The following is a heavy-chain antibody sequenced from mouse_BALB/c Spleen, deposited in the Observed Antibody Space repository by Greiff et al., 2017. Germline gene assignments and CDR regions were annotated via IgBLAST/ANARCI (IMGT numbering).Heavy chain of an antibody. CDR2: ISSGGST. CDR1: GFTFSSYA. Sequence: EVKLVESGGGLVKPGGSLKLSCAASGFTFSSYAMSWVRQTPEKRLEWVASISSGGSTYYPDSVKGRFTISRDNARNILYLQMRSLRSEDTAMYYCARGDYGSSYYAMDYWGQGTSVTGSS. V-gene: IGHV5-6-5*01. CDR3: ARGDYGSSYYAMDY. J-gene: IGHJ4*01. D-gene: IGHD1-1*01.